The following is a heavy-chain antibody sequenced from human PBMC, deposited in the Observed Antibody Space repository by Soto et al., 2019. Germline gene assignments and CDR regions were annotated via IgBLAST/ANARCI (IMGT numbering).Heavy chain of an antibody. J-gene: IGHJ4*02. CDR3: AREKFGLHYDFWGGYPQSDY. D-gene: IGHD3-3*01. Sequence: EVQLVESGGGLVQPGGSLRLSCAASGFTFSSYWMSWVRQAPGKGLEWVANIKPDGSEKYYVDSVKGRFTISRDNAKNSLYLQMNSLRAEDTAVYYCAREKFGLHYDFWGGYPQSDYWGQGTLVTVSS. CDR1: GFTFSSYW. V-gene: IGHV3-7*01. CDR2: IKPDGSEK.